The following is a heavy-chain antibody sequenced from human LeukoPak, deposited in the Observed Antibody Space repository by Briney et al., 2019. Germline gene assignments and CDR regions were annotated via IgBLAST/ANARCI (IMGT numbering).Heavy chain of an antibody. CDR2: ISSSGGDT. J-gene: IGHJ4*02. Sequence: GGSLRLSCAASGFSFSSSPMSWVRQAPGKGLECVSGISSSGGDTPYADSVKGRFTISRDSSKNTLYLQMNSLRAEDTAVYYCAKKNSGLHPFDFWGQGTLVIVSS. V-gene: IGHV3-23*01. D-gene: IGHD4-23*01. CDR1: GFSFSSSP. CDR3: AKKNSGLHPFDF.